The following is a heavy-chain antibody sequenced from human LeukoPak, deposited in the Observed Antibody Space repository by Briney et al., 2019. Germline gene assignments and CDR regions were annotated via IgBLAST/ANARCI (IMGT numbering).Heavy chain of an antibody. CDR2: IKSKTDGGTT. CDR1: GFTFSNAW. CDR3: TRPRGGSGGEPFDY. J-gene: IGHJ4*02. Sequence: GGSLRLSCAASGFTFSNAWMSWVRQAPGKGLEWVGRIKSKTDGGTTDYAAPVKGRFTISRDDSKNTLYLQMNSLKTEDTAVYYCTRPRGGSGGEPFDYWGQGTLVTVSS. D-gene: IGHD6-19*01. V-gene: IGHV3-15*01.